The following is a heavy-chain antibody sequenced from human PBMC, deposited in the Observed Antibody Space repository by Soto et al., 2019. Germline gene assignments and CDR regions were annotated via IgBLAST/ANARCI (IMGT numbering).Heavy chain of an antibody. CDR3: ARALYSSGSSYYFDY. D-gene: IGHD6-19*01. J-gene: IGHJ4*02. Sequence: SETLSLTCAFYGGSFSGYYWSWIRQPPGKGLEWIGEINHSGSTNYNPSLKSRVTISVDTSKNQFSLKLSSVTAADTAVYYCARALYSSGSSYYFDYWGQGTLVTVSS. CDR2: INHSGST. V-gene: IGHV4-34*01. CDR1: GGSFSGYY.